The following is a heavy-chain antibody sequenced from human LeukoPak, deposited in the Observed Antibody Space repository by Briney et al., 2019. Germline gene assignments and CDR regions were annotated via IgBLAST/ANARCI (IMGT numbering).Heavy chain of an antibody. V-gene: IGHV4-39*01. CDR3: ARGMRVELTPSPPFEY. CDR1: GGSINIPNIY. Sequence: SETLSLTCSISGGSINIPNIYWGWIRQPPGKGLEWIGNFYYSGKTYYNPSVKSRVTISVDTSKNQFSLTLRSVTAADTAVYYCARGMRVELTPSPPFEYWGQGTLVTVPS. CDR2: FYYSGKT. D-gene: IGHD2-8*01. J-gene: IGHJ4*02.